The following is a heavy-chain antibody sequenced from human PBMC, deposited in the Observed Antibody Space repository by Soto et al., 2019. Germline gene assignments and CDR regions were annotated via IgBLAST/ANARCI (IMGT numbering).Heavy chain of an antibody. CDR2: ISRNGGST. Sequence: WGSLRLSCAASGFTFSSYAMHWVRQAPGKGLEYVSAISRNGGSTYYANSVKGRFTISRDNFKNTLYRQMGRLRAEDMDVSYCACGGYVVTDAFDIWGQGTMVTVSS. CDR3: ACGGYVVTDAFDI. CDR1: GFTFSSYA. D-gene: IGHD3-16*01. V-gene: IGHV3-64*01. J-gene: IGHJ3*02.